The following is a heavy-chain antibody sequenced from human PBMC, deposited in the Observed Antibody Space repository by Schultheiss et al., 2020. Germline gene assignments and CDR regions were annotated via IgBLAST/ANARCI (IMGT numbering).Heavy chain of an antibody. J-gene: IGHJ4*02. Sequence: SGPTLVKPTQTLTLTCTFSGFSLSTSGVGVGWIRQPPGKALEWLALIYWNDDKRYSPSLKSRLTITKDTSKNQVVLTMTNMDPVDTATYYCAHIPPYYDFWSGSELYFDSWGQGTLVTVSS. V-gene: IGHV2-5*01. CDR2: IYWNDDK. D-gene: IGHD3-3*01. CDR1: GFSLSTSGVG. CDR3: AHIPPYYDFWSGSELYFDS.